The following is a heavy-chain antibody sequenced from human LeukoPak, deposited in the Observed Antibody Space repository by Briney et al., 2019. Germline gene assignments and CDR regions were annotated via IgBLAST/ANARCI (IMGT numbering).Heavy chain of an antibody. J-gene: IGHJ3*02. CDR3: ARVGPKYCSSTSCYGRAFDI. V-gene: IGHV4-30-2*01. CDR1: GGSISSGGYS. D-gene: IGHD2-2*01. CDR2: IYHSGST. Sequence: PSQTLSLTCAVSGGSISSGGYSWSWIRQPPGKGLEWIGYIYHSGSTYYNPSLKSRVTISVDRSKNQFSLKLSSVTAADTAVYYCARVGPKYCSSTSCYGRAFDIWGQGTMVTVSS.